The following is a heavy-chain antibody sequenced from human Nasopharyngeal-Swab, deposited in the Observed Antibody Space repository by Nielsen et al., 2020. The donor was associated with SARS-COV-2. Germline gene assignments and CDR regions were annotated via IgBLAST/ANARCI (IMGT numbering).Heavy chain of an antibody. Sequence: SVKVSCKVSVGTFSQYAISWVRQSPGQGLDWMGWIIVNFCLPKYAQKFKDCVLINADESTGTAYMELSSLRSEDTAVYYCATWGIGYGENAHATFDSWGQGTQVTVSS. CDR3: ATWGIGYGENAHATFDS. V-gene: IGHV1-69*13. J-gene: IGHJ4*02. D-gene: IGHD4-17*01. CDR2: IIVNFCLP. CDR1: VGTFSQYA.